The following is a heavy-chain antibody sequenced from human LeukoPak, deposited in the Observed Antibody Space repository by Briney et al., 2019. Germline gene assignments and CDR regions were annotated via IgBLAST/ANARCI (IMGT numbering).Heavy chain of an antibody. V-gene: IGHV4-39*07. CDR1: GGSISSSSYY. CDR3: ARASSSSWSFQH. D-gene: IGHD6-13*01. J-gene: IGHJ1*01. CDR2: IYYSGST. Sequence: PSETLSLTCTVSGGSISSSSYYWGWIRQPPGKGLEWIGSIYYSGSTYYNPSLKSRVTISVDTSKNQFSLKLSSVTAADTAVYYCARASSSSWSFQHWGQGTLVTVSS.